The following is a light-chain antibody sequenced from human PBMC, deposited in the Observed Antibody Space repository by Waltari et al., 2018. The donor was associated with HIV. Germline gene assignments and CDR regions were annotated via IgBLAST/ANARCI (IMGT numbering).Light chain of an antibody. V-gene: IGKV1-9*01. CDR3: QQLNSLLT. CDR1: QGISSY. Sequence: DIQLTQSPSFLSASVGDRVTITCRASQGISSYLAWYQQKPGKAPKLLIYAASTLQSGVPSRFSGSGSGTEFTLTISSLQPEDFATYYCQQLNSLLTFGGGTKVEIK. J-gene: IGKJ4*01. CDR2: AAS.